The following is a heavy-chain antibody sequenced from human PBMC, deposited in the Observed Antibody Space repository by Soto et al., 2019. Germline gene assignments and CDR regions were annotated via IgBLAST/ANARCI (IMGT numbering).Heavy chain of an antibody. CDR1: GGSIRSGGYY. J-gene: IGHJ6*02. CDR2: IYYSGST. D-gene: IGHD5-12*01. Sequence: PSETLALTCTVSGGSIRSGGYYWSWIRQHPGKGLEWIGYIYYSGSTYYNPSLKSRVTISVDTSKNQFSLKLSSVTAADTAVYYCARDSRDGYTDYYYYGMDVWGQGTTVTVSS. V-gene: IGHV4-31*03. CDR3: ARDSRDGYTDYYYYGMDV.